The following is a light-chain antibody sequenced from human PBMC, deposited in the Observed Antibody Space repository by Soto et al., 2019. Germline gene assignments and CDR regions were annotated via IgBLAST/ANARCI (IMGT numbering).Light chain of an antibody. J-gene: IGKJ2*01. CDR2: GAS. V-gene: IGKV3-15*01. Sequence: EIVMSQSPATLSVSPGERATLSCRASQSVSSNLAWYQQKRGQAPRLLIYGASTRPTDIPARFSGSGSGTEFTLTISSLQSEDFAVYYCQQYNNWPPFTFGQGTKLEIK. CDR3: QQYNNWPPFT. CDR1: QSVSSN.